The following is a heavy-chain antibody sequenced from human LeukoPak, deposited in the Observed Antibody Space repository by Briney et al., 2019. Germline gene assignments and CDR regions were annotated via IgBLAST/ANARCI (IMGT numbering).Heavy chain of an antibody. D-gene: IGHD6-19*01. CDR1: GYTFTSYA. J-gene: IGHJ4*02. Sequence: ASVKVSCKASGYTFTSYAMHWVRQAPGQRLEWMGWINASNGNTKYSQKFQGRVTITRDTSASTAYMELSSLRSEDTAVYYCARPNVYSSGWAFDYWGQGTLVTVSS. V-gene: IGHV1-3*01. CDR2: INASNGNT. CDR3: ARPNVYSSGWAFDY.